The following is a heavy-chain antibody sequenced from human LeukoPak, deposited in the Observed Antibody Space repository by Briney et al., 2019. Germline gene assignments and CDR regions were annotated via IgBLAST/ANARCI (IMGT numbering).Heavy chain of an antibody. J-gene: IGHJ6*04. CDR2: ISYDGSNK. Sequence: PGGSLRLSCAASGCTFSSYGMHWVRQAPGKGLEWVAVISYDGSNKYYADSVKGRFTISRDNSKNTLYLQMNSLRAEDTAVYYCAKDLGLDGDYVDGMDVWGKGTTVTVSS. CDR1: GCTFSSYG. V-gene: IGHV3-30*18. D-gene: IGHD4-17*01. CDR3: AKDLGLDGDYVDGMDV.